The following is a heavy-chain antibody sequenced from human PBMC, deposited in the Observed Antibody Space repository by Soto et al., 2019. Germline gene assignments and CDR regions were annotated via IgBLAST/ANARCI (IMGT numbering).Heavy chain of an antibody. D-gene: IGHD5-18*01. CDR1: GFTFSSYS. V-gene: IGHV3-21*01. CDR2: ISGSSSYI. J-gene: IGHJ4*02. CDR3: ARDQPGYSYGYGLGY. Sequence: ESGGGLVKPGGSLRLSCAASGFTFSSYSMNWVRQAPGKGLEWVSSISGSSSYIYYADSVKGRFTISRDNAKNTLYLQMNSLRAEDTAVYYCARDQPGYSYGYGLGYWGQGTLVTVSS.